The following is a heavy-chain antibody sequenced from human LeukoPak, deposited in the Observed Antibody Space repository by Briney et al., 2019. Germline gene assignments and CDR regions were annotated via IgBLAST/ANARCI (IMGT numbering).Heavy chain of an antibody. CDR1: GYTFTSYD. Sequence: GASVKVSCKASGYTFTSYDINWVRQATGQGLEWMGWMNPNSGNTGYAQKFQGRVTMTRNTSISTAYMELSSLRSEDTAVYYCARVGGDREESWYRWPRGSAIHYYYYYGMDVWGQGTTVTVSS. D-gene: IGHD6-13*01. J-gene: IGHJ6*02. CDR3: ARVGGDREESWYRWPRGSAIHYYYYYGMDV. V-gene: IGHV1-8*01. CDR2: MNPNSGNT.